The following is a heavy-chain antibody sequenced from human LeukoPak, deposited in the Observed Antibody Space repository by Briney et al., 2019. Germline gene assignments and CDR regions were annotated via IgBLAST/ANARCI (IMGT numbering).Heavy chain of an antibody. V-gene: IGHV4-61*02. CDR2: IYSSGST. D-gene: IGHD6-13*01. CDR1: GGSISSGTYY. Sequence: KPSETLSLTCTVSGGSISSGTYYWGWIRQPAGKGLEWIGRIYSSGSTNYNPSLKSRVTMSVDTSKNQFSLNLTSVTAADTAVYYCARGRAAAGSWYFDYWGQGTLVTVSS. J-gene: IGHJ4*02. CDR3: ARGRAAAGSWYFDY.